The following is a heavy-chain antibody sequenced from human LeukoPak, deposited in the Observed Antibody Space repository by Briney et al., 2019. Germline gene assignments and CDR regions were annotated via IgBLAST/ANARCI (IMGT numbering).Heavy chain of an antibody. CDR2: IKQDGSEA. CDR3: AKAIGWALRYYFDY. Sequence: GGSLRLSCAASGFTFSNYWMTWVRQAPGKGLEWVANIKQDGSEAYYLDSVKGRFTISRDNAKTSLFLQMNSLGAEDTAVYYCAKAIGWALRYYFDYWGQGTLVTVSS. J-gene: IGHJ4*02. CDR1: GFTFSNYW. D-gene: IGHD6-19*01. V-gene: IGHV3-7*01.